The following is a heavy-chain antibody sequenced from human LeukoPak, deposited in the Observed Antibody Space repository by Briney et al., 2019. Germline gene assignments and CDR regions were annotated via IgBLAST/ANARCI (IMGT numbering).Heavy chain of an antibody. CDR3: ASDLIVVVTTHDAFDI. CDR1: GFTFSSYA. CDR2: ISYDGNNK. Sequence: GRSLRPSCAASGFTFSSYAMHWVRQAPGKGLEWVAVISYDGNNKYYADSVKGRFTISRDNSKNTLYLQMNSLRAEDTAVYYCASDLIVVVTTHDAFDIWGQGTMVTVSS. J-gene: IGHJ3*02. D-gene: IGHD3-22*01. V-gene: IGHV3-30*04.